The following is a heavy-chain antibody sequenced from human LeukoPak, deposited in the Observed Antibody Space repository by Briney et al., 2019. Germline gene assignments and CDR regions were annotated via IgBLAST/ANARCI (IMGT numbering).Heavy chain of an antibody. J-gene: IGHJ5*02. CDR1: GGSISSYY. D-gene: IGHD3-3*01. CDR2: IYYSGST. CDR3: ARGTDFWFDP. Sequence: SETLSLTCTVSGGSISSYYWSWMRQPPGKGLEWIGYIYYSGSTNYNPSLKSRVTISVDTSKNQFSLKLSSVTAADTAVYYCARGTDFWFDPWGQGTLVTVSS. V-gene: IGHV4-59*01.